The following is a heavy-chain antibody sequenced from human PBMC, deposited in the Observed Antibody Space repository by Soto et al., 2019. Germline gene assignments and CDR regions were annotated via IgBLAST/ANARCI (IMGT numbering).Heavy chain of an antibody. D-gene: IGHD5-18*01. J-gene: IGHJ4*02. CDR1: GGSISSGGYS. Sequence: SETLSLTCAVSGGSISSGGYSWSWIRQPPGKGLEWIGYIYHSGSTYYNPSLKSRVTISVDRSKNQFSLKLSSVTAADTAVYYCARSKYTAFDYWGQGTLVTVSS. V-gene: IGHV4-30-2*01. CDR2: IYHSGST. CDR3: ARSKYTAFDY.